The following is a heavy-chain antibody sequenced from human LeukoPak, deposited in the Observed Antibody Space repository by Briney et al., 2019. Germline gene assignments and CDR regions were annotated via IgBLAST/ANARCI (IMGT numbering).Heavy chain of an antibody. D-gene: IGHD1-1*01. CDR2: IYYSGST. Sequence: SETLTLTCTVSGGSISTYYWAWIRQPPGNGLECIGSIYYSGSTNYNPSLKSRVTISLDTSKNQFSLKLTSVTAADTAVYYCARLPTGLGRTNGVDVWGQGTTVTVSS. J-gene: IGHJ6*02. CDR1: GGSISTYY. V-gene: IGHV4-59*08. CDR3: ARLPTGLGRTNGVDV.